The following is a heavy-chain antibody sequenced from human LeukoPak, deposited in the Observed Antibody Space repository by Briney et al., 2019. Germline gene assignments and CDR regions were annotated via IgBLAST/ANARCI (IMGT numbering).Heavy chain of an antibody. J-gene: IGHJ3*02. CDR3: ARRGSYDTFDI. V-gene: IGHV4-39*01. CDR2: IYYSGSS. D-gene: IGHD1-26*01. CDR1: GDSISSSGSY. Sequence: MASETLSLTCTVSGDSISSSGSYWGWIRQPPGKGLEWIGNIYYSGSSYYNPSLKSRVTISVDTSKNQFSRKLTSVTAADTAVFYCARRGSYDTFDIWGHGTLVTVSS.